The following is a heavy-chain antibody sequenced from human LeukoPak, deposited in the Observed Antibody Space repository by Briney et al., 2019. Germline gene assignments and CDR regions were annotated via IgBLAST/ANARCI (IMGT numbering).Heavy chain of an antibody. CDR3: ARESDPGYSGYPTLDY. CDR2: ISAYNGNT. D-gene: IGHD5-12*01. J-gene: IGHJ4*02. CDR1: GYTFTSYG. Sequence: GASVKVSCKASGYTFTSYGISWVRQAPGQGLEWMGWISAYNGNTNYAQKLQGRVTMTTDTSTSTAYMELGSLRSDDTAVYYCARESDPGYSGYPTLDYWGQGTLVTVSS. V-gene: IGHV1-18*01.